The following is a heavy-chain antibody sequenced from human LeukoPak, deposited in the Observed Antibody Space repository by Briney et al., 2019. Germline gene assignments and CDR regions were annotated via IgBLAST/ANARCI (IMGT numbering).Heavy chain of an antibody. CDR1: GFTFSSYA. CDR3: AKAANYDILTGYYLDY. D-gene: IGHD3-9*01. J-gene: IGHJ4*02. V-gene: IGHV3-23*01. CDR2: ITGGGDTT. Sequence: SGGSLRLSCAASGFTFSSYAMTWVRQAPGKGLEWVSAITGGGDTTYYADSVKGRFTISRVNSKNTLYLQMNNLRAEDTATYYCAKAANYDILTGYYLDYWGQGTLVTVSS.